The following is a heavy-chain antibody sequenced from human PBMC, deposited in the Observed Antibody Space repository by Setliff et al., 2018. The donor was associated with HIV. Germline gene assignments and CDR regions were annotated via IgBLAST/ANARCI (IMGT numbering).Heavy chain of an antibody. CDR1: GYTFTASY. V-gene: IGHV1-8*02. CDR2: MNPNSGNT. D-gene: IGHD2-2*01. Sequence: ASVKVSCKTSGYTFTASYLHWVRQATGQGLEWMGWMNPNSGNTGYAQKFQGRVTMTRNTSISTAYMELSSLRSEDTAVYYCARVPEIEISGLLTSWGAFDIWGQGTMVTVSS. J-gene: IGHJ3*02. CDR3: ARVPEIEISGLLTSWGAFDI.